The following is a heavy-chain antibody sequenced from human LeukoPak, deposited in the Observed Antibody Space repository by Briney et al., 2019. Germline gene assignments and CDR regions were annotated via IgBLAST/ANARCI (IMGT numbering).Heavy chain of an antibody. V-gene: IGHV3-11*04. J-gene: IGHJ6*02. Sequence: GGSLRLSCAASGFTFSDYYMSWIRQAPGKGLEWVSYIRSSGSTIYYADSVKGRFTISRDNAKNTLYLQMNSLRAEDTAVYYCAKDQQAGYYYYYGMDVWGQGTTVTVSS. CDR1: GFTFSDYY. CDR3: AKDQQAGYYYYYGMDV. D-gene: IGHD6-13*01. CDR2: IRSSGSTI.